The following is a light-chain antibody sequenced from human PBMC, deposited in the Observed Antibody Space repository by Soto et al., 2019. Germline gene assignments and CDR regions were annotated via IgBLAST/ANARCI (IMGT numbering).Light chain of an antibody. CDR1: SSDIGGYKF. CDR2: EVS. CDR3: SSYTTSSTYV. J-gene: IGLJ1*01. V-gene: IGLV2-14*01. Sequence: QSVLTQPASVSGSPGQSITISCTGTSSDIGGYKFVSWYQQHPGKAPKLMIYEVSNRPSGVSNRFSGSKSGNTASLTISGLQTEDEAHYYCSSYTTSSTYVFGTGTKVT.